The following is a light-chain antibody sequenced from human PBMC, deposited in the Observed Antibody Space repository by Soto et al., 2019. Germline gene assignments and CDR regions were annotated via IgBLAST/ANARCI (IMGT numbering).Light chain of an antibody. J-gene: IGKJ1*01. CDR1: QSISSSY. V-gene: IGKV3-20*01. CDR3: QQYGSSPRT. CDR2: GAS. Sequence: EIVLTQSPGTLSLSPCERATLSCRASQSISSSYLAWYQQKPGQTPRLLIYGASTRATGIPDRFSGSGSGTDFTLTISRLESEDFAVYYCQQYGSSPRTFGQGTKVDIK.